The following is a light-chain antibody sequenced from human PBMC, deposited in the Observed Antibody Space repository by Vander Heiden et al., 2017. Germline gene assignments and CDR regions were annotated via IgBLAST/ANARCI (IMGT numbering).Light chain of an antibody. CDR3: QRYNSAPYT. Sequence: DIQMTQSPSSLSASAGDRVTITCRASPGIGNYLAWYQQKPGKLPKLLIYAASTLQSGVPSRFSGSGSGTDFTLTISSLQPEDVGTYYCQRYNSAPYTFGQGTKLEIK. CDR2: AAS. V-gene: IGKV1-27*01. J-gene: IGKJ2*01. CDR1: PGIGNY.